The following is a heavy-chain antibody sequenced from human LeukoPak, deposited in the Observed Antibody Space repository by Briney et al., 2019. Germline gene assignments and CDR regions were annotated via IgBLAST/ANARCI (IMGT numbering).Heavy chain of an antibody. V-gene: IGHV4-39*02. Sequence: SETLSLTCTVSGSSISSSSYYWGWIRQPPGKGLEWIGSIYYSGSTYYNPSLKSRVTISVDTSKNHFSLTLTSVTAADTAVYYCAKDLQQWPLAFDPWGQGTLVTVSS. CDR1: GSSISSSSYY. CDR2: IYYSGST. J-gene: IGHJ5*02. CDR3: AKDLQQWPLAFDP. D-gene: IGHD6-19*01.